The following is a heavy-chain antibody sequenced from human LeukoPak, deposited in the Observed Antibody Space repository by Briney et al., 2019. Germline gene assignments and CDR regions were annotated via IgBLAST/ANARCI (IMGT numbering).Heavy chain of an antibody. CDR2: ISSSSSTI. CDR3: ARWKRRGTYYYYYMDV. CDR1: GFTFSSYR. J-gene: IGHJ6*03. V-gene: IGHV3-48*04. D-gene: IGHD1-1*01. Sequence: GGSLRLSCAASGFTFSSYRMNWVRQAPGKGLEWISYISSSSSTIYYADSVKGRFTISRDNAKNSLYLQMNSLRAEDTAVYYCARWKRRGTYYYYYMDVWGKGTTVTVSS.